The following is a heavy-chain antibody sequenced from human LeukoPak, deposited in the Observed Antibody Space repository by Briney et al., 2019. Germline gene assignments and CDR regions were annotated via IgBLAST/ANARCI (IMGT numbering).Heavy chain of an antibody. Sequence: GGSLRLSCAASGFTVSSNYMSWVRQAPGKGLEWVSVIYSGGSTYYADSVKGRFTTSRHNSKNTLYLQMNSLRAEDTAVYYCASGRDGYSPWGGWGQGTLVTVSS. D-gene: IGHD5-24*01. CDR3: ASGRDGYSPWGG. CDR2: IYSGGST. J-gene: IGHJ4*02. V-gene: IGHV3-53*04. CDR1: GFTVSSNY.